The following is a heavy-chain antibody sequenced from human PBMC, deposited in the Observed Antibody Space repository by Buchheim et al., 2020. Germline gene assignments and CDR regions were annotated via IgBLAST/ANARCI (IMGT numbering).Heavy chain of an antibody. Sequence: VQLVESGGGLVKPGGSLRLSCEGSGFTFTSAWMVWVRQAPGKGLEWVGRIKRKVDGETTDFASPMKGRISISRDDSKNMVFLQIDNLKVEDTAVYYCTTGSRGHWGQGTL. CDR3: TTGSRGH. J-gene: IGHJ4*02. V-gene: IGHV3-15*01. CDR2: IKRKVDGETT. D-gene: IGHD3-10*01. CDR1: GFTFTSAW.